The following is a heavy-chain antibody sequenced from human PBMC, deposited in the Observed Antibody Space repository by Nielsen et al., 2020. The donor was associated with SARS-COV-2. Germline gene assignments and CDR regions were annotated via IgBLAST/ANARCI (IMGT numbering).Heavy chain of an antibody. CDR3: ARDLYHYGSGSNYIGYYGMDV. V-gene: IGHV4-59*01. J-gene: IGHJ6*02. CDR2: IYYSGST. D-gene: IGHD3-10*01. Sequence: RQAPGKGLEWIGYIYYSGSTNYNPSLKSRVTISVDTSKNQFSLNLRSVTAADTAVYYCARDLYHYGSGSNYIGYYGMDVWGQGTTVTVSS.